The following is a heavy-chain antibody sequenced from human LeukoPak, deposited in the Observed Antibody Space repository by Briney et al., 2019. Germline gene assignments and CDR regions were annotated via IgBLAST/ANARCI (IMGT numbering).Heavy chain of an antibody. CDR1: DDSITIYY. J-gene: IGHJ3*02. CDR2: IDHTGIT. D-gene: IGHD3-22*01. CDR3: ASLTTADAFDI. V-gene: IGHV4-59*01. Sequence: PSETLSLTCTVSDDSITIYYWTWIRQPPGKGLEWIGYIDHTGITNYNPSLNSRVTISRDTSKNQFSLKLSSVTAADTAVFYCASLTTADAFDIWGQGTMVTVSS.